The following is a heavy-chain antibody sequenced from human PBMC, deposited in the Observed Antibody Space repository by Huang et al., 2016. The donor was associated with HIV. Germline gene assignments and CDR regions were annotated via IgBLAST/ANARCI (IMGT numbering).Heavy chain of an antibody. V-gene: IGHV3-74*02. CDR1: GFIFSDYW. Sequence: EVELAESGGGSVRPGQSLRLSCVGSGFIFSDYWMHWVCQIPGKGLVWVERMEGEGSSTSYADSVKGRFTIYRDNARNTVYLQMSSLRVDDTAVYYCVRAREKGYDFWSGYRYWGQGAQVTVSS. D-gene: IGHD3-3*01. CDR2: MEGEGSST. CDR3: VRAREKGYDFWSGYRY. J-gene: IGHJ4*01.